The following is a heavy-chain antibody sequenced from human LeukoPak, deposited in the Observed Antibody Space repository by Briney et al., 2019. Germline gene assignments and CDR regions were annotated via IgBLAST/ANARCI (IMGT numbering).Heavy chain of an antibody. V-gene: IGHV3-30*18. D-gene: IGHD3-16*02. J-gene: IGHJ4*02. Sequence: GRSLRLSCAASGFTFSSYGMHWVRQAPGKGLEWVAVISYDGSKKYYADSVKGRFTISRDNSKNTLYLQMNSLRAEDTAVYYCANARLGELSLFDYWGQGTLVTVSS. CDR1: GFTFSSYG. CDR2: ISYDGSKK. CDR3: ANARLGELSLFDY.